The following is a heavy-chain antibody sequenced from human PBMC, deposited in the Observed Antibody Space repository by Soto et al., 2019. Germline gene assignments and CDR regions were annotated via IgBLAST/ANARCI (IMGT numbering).Heavy chain of an antibody. J-gene: IGHJ4*02. V-gene: IGHV3-23*01. D-gene: IGHD2-21*01. Sequence: EVLLLESGGGLVQPGGFLRLSCAASGFAFTNYAMSWVRQAPGKGLEWVSAISSNGDVTFYPDSVRGRFTISRDNSKNTLYLHMSSLRAEDTALYYCTNSFSTSSGDWYSHFDHWGQGTLVTVSS. CDR3: TNSFSTSSGDWYSHFDH. CDR2: ISSNGDVT. CDR1: GFAFTNYA.